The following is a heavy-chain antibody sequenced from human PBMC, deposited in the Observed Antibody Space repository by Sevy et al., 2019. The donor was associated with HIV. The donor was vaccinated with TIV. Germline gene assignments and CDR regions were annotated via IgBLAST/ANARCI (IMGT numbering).Heavy chain of an antibody. V-gene: IGHV1-8*01. CDR2: MNPNSGNT. D-gene: IGHD2-15*01. CDR3: ARIRRVSGGSCKSMDV. CDR1: GYTFTSYD. J-gene: IGHJ6*02. Sequence: ASVKVSCKASGYTFTSYDINWVRQATGQGLEWMGWMNPNSGNTGYAQKFQGRVTMTRNTSISTAYMELSSLRSEDTAVYYCARIRRVSGGSCKSMDVWGQGTTVTVSS.